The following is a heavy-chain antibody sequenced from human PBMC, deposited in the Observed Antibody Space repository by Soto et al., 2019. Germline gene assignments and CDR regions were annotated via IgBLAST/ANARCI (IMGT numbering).Heavy chain of an antibody. Sequence: QVQLQQWGAGLLKPSETLSLTCAVYGGSFSGYYWSWIRQPPGKGLEWIGEINHSGSTNYNPSLKSRGTISVETSKNQCSLKLSSVTAADTAVYYCARVGGEVGAAIGYWGQGTLVTVSS. CDR1: GGSFSGYY. J-gene: IGHJ4*02. CDR3: ARVGGEVGAAIGY. CDR2: INHSGST. V-gene: IGHV4-34*01. D-gene: IGHD1-26*01.